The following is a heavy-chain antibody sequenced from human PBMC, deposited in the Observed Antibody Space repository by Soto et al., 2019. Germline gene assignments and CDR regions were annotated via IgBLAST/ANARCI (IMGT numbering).Heavy chain of an antibody. D-gene: IGHD2-2*01. Sequence: QVQLQESGPGLVKPWETLSLTCSVSSVSTSNHYWTWIRKPPGQGPEWIGCIYYRGTTNYNASFNSRVTISVDTSKNQFSLKLTSVTTADTAVYYCARGGGSPYHDHEFDYWGQGILVTVSS. CDR2: IYYRGTT. V-gene: IGHV4-59*11. CDR3: ARGGGSPYHDHEFDY. J-gene: IGHJ4*02. CDR1: SVSTSNHY.